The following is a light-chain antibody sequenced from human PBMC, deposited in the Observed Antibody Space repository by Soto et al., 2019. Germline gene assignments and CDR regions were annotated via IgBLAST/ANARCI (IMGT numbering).Light chain of an antibody. CDR1: SSGGGEYKY. Sequence: QSALTQPASVSGSPGQSITISCTESSSGGGEYKYASWYQQHPGTAPKLIIYDVSNRPSGVSNRFSGSKSGSTASLTISGLQAEDEADYNCSSYTTTTALYVFGAGTKLTVL. CDR3: SSYTTTTALYV. CDR2: DVS. V-gene: IGLV2-14*03. J-gene: IGLJ1*01.